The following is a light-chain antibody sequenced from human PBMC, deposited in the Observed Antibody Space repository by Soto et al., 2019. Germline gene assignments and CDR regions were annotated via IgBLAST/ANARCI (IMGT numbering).Light chain of an antibody. J-gene: IGKJ2*01. CDR1: QGINSY. V-gene: IGKV1-27*01. Sequence: DIQMTQSPSSLSASVGDRVTITCRASQGINSYLAWYQQKPGKVPQLLIYGASTLQSGVQTRFSGSGSGTDVTLTISSLQPEDVATYYCQKYNSAPYTFGQGTKLEIK. CDR2: GAS. CDR3: QKYNSAPYT.